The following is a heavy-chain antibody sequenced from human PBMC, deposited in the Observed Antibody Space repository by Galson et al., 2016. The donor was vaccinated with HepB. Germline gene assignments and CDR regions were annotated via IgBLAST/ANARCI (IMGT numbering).Heavy chain of an antibody. CDR3: AKESYDGYNRLGECSFDN. J-gene: IGHJ4*02. CDR2: IRSSSSAI. Sequence: SLRLSCAASGFSFSIYSMDWVRQAPGKGLERVSSIRSSSSAISYADSVKGRFTISRDNSKNLLYLQMNSLRDEDPAVYYCAKESYDGYNRLGECSFDNWGQGTLVTVSS. CDR1: GFSFSIYS. D-gene: IGHD3-16*01. V-gene: IGHV3-48*02.